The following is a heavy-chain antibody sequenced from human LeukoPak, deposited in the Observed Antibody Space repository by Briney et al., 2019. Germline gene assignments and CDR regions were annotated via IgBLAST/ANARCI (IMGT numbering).Heavy chain of an antibody. J-gene: IGHJ4*02. Sequence: GGSLRLSCAASGFTFRDYWMHWVRQAPGKGLEWLSRIDKDGSSTPYADSVKGRFTVSRDNVKNTLYLQLNSLRVDDTAVYYCASDGASTVDFDYWGQGTLVSVSS. CDR3: ASDGASTVDFDY. V-gene: IGHV3-74*03. CDR2: IDKDGSST. D-gene: IGHD4-23*01. CDR1: GFTFRDYW.